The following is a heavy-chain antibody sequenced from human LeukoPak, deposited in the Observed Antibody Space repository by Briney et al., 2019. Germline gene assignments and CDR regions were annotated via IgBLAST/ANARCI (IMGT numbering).Heavy chain of an antibody. CDR3: ARDKYGSRHPDY. V-gene: IGHV4-38-2*02. CDR2: IYHSGST. CDR1: GYSISSGYY. Sequence: ETLSLTCTVSGYSISSGYYWGWIRQPPGKWLEWIGSIYHSGSTYYNPSLKSRVTISVDTSKNQFSLKLSSVTAADTAVYYCARDKYGSRHPDYWGQGTLVTVSS. D-gene: IGHD6-19*01. J-gene: IGHJ4*02.